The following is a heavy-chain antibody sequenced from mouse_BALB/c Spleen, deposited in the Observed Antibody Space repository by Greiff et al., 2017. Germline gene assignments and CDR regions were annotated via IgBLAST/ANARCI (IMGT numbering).Heavy chain of an antibody. J-gene: IGHJ4*01. V-gene: IGHV1-67*01. D-gene: IGHD2-3*01. CDR3: AAEGTDDGYYYAMDY. CDR2: ISTYYGNT. Sequence: QVQLQQSGPELVRPGVSVKISCKGSGYTFTDYAMHWVKQSHAKSLEWIGVISTYYGNTNYNQKFKGKATMTVDKSSSTAYMELARLTSEDSAIYYCAAEGTDDGYYYAMDYWGQGTSVTVSS. CDR1: GYTFTDYA.